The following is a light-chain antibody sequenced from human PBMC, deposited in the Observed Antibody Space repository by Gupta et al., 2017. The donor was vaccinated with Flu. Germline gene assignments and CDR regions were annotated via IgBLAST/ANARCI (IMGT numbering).Light chain of an antibody. J-gene: IGKJ1*01. Sequence: DIQMTPSPSTLSASVGDRGTIACRASPSISSWLAWFQQKPGKAPKLLIYKASTLQSGVPSRFSGSGSETEFTLTISSLQPDDFATYYCQQYNDYPWTFGQGTKVEIK. CDR1: PSISSW. CDR3: QQYNDYPWT. V-gene: IGKV1-5*03. CDR2: KAS.